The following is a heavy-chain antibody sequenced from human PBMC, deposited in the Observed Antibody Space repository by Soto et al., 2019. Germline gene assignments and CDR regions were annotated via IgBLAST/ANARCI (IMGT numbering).Heavy chain of an antibody. V-gene: IGHV1-69*02. Sequence: ASVKVSCKASGGTFSSYTISWVRQAPGQGLEWMGRIIPIPGIVNYAQKFQGRVTITADKSTSTAYMELSGLRSEDTAVYYCAISPGGYCSTSSCYAYFDYWGQGTLVTVSS. D-gene: IGHD2-2*01. J-gene: IGHJ4*02. CDR2: IIPIPGIV. CDR1: GGTFSSYT. CDR3: AISPGGYCSTSSCYAYFDY.